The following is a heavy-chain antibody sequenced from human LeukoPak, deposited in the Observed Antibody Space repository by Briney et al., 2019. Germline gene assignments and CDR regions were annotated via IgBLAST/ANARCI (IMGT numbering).Heavy chain of an antibody. Sequence: PSETLSLTCTVSGGSISSYYWSWIRQPPGKGLEWIGYIYYSGSTNYNPSLESRVTISVDTSKNQFSLKLSSVTAADTAVYYCARAYDFWSGYRSEYYYYMDVWGKGTTVTVSS. CDR1: GGSISSYY. V-gene: IGHV4-59*01. J-gene: IGHJ6*03. D-gene: IGHD3-3*01. CDR2: IYYSGST. CDR3: ARAYDFWSGYRSEYYYYMDV.